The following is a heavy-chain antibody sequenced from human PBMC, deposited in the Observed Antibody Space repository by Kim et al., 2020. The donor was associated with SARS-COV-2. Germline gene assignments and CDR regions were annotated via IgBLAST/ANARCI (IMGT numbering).Heavy chain of an antibody. Sequence: SVKGRFTISRDNAKNTLYMQMNSLRAEDTAVYYCAREGPYDSSGYSLFDYWGQGTLVTVSS. J-gene: IGHJ4*02. CDR3: AREGPYDSSGYSLFDY. V-gene: IGHV3-30*01. D-gene: IGHD3-22*01.